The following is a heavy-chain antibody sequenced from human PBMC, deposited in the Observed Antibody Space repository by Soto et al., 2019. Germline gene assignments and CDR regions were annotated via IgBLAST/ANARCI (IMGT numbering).Heavy chain of an antibody. D-gene: IGHD3-3*01. V-gene: IGHV3-21*01. CDR1: GFTFSSYS. CDR2: IGGSGGYI. J-gene: IGHJ5*02. CDR3: ARDGVVIPHLNWFDP. Sequence: GGSLRLSCAASGFTFSSYSMNWVRQAPGKGLEWVSSIGGSGGYIYYADSVKGRFTISRDNTKNSLYLQMNSLRAEDTALYYCARDGVVIPHLNWFDPWGQGTLVTVSS.